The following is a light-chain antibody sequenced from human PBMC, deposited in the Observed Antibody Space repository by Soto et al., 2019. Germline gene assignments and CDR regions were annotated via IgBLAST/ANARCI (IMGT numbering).Light chain of an antibody. CDR3: MQALQAPYT. Sequence: DMVMTQSPLSLPVTPGEPASISCRSSQSLLHSNGYNYLDWYLQKPGQSPQLLIFLGSNRASGVPDRLSGSRSGTDFTLKISRVEAEDVGVYYCMQALQAPYTFGLGTKLEIK. J-gene: IGKJ2*01. CDR2: LGS. V-gene: IGKV2-28*01. CDR1: QSLLHSNGYNY.